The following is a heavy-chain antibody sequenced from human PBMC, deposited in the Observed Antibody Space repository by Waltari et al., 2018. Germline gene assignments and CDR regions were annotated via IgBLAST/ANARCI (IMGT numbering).Heavy chain of an antibody. CDR1: GYTFNNFG. D-gene: IGHD2-21*01. V-gene: IGHV1-18*04. CDR3: ARAPYRVLSISQYYFDA. Sequence: QVQLVQSGAEVTKPGASVEVSCRTSGYTFNNFGLAGGRQAPGQGLGWMGWISASINRAYTAQRFQGRLTMTALTSTSTAYMELKSLTSDDTATYFCARAPYRVLSISQYYFDAWGQGTLVTVSS. CDR2: ISASINRA. J-gene: IGHJ4*02.